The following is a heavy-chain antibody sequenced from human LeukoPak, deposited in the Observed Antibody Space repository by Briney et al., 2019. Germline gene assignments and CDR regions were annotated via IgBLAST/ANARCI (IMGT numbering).Heavy chain of an antibody. D-gene: IGHD3-3*01. Sequence: GGSLRLSCAASGFTFSSYSMNWVRQAPGKGLEWVSSISSSSSYIYYADSVKGRFTISRDNAKNSLYLQMNSLRAEDTAVYYCAKGDTIFGVVTFDYWGQGTLVTVSS. CDR2: ISSSSSYI. J-gene: IGHJ4*02. CDR1: GFTFSSYS. V-gene: IGHV3-21*01. CDR3: AKGDTIFGVVTFDY.